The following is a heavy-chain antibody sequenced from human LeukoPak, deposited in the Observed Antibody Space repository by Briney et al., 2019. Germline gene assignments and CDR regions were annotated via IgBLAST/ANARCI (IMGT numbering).Heavy chain of an antibody. CDR1: GFTFSSYG. V-gene: IGHV3-30*18. J-gene: IGHJ4*02. CDR3: AKEEFGYYYFDY. CDR2: ISYDGSNK. Sequence: GGSLRLSCAASGFTFSSYGMHWVRQAPGKGLEWVAVISYDGSNKYYADSVKGRFTISRDNSKKTLYLQMNSLRAEDTAVYYCAKEEFGYYYFDYWGQGTLVTVSS. D-gene: IGHD2-21*01.